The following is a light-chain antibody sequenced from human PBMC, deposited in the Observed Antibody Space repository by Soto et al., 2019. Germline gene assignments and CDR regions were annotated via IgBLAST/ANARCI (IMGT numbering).Light chain of an antibody. Sequence: QSALTQPASVSGSPGQSITISCTGTSSDVGGYNYVSWYQQHPGKAPKLMIYDVSNRPSGVSNRFSGSKSGNTAFLTISGRQAEDEADYYCSSYTSSSTPYVFGTGTKVTIL. CDR1: SSDVGGYNY. J-gene: IGLJ1*01. CDR3: SSYTSSSTPYV. V-gene: IGLV2-14*01. CDR2: DVS.